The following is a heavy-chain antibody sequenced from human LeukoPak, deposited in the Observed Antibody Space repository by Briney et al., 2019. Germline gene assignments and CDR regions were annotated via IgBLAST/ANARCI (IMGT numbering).Heavy chain of an antibody. CDR2: IYHSGST. CDR1: GGSISSGGYS. CDR3: ARGSPFGMYYFDY. Sequence: SETLSLTCAVSGGSISSGGYSWSWIRQPPGKGLEWIGYIYHSGSTYYNPSLKSRVTISVDRSKNQFSLKLSSVTAADTAVYYCARGSPFGMYYFDYWGQGTLVTVSS. J-gene: IGHJ4*02. V-gene: IGHV4-30-2*01. D-gene: IGHD3-16*01.